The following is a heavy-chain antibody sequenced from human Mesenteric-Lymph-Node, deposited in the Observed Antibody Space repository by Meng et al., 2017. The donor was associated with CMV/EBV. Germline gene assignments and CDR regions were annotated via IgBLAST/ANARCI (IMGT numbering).Heavy chain of an antibody. CDR3: ARSIGQLVLYYGMDV. Sequence: GGSLRLSCAASGFTFSSYAMHWVRQAPGKGLEWVAVISYDGSNKYYADSVKGRFTISRDNSKNTLYLQMNSLGAEDTAVYYCARSIGQLVLYYGMDVWGQGTTVTVSS. V-gene: IGHV3-30-3*01. CDR2: ISYDGSNK. J-gene: IGHJ6*02. D-gene: IGHD6-13*01. CDR1: GFTFSSYA.